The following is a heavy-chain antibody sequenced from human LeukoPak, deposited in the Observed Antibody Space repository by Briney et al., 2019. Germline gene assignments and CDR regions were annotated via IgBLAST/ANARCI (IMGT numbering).Heavy chain of an antibody. V-gene: IGHV3-15*07. J-gene: IGHJ5*02. D-gene: IGHD3-22*01. CDR3: ATDFYDST. CDR2: IRSNSDGGSK. Sequence: GGSLRLTCAASGFTFSSYGMHWVRQAPGRGLEWVGRIRSNSDGGSKDYAAPVKGRFTISRDDSKTTLYLQMNSLQSEDTAVYYCATDFYDSTWGQGTLVTVSS. CDR1: GFTFSSYG.